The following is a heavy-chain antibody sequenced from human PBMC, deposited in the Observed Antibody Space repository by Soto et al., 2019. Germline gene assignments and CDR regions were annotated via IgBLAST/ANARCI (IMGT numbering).Heavy chain of an antibody. CDR3: ARVSSQGDFWSGRKDYYYYYGMDV. D-gene: IGHD3-3*01. CDR2: IKQDGSEK. V-gene: IGHV3-7*01. J-gene: IGHJ6*02. Sequence: LRLSCAASGFAFSSYWMSWVRQAPGKGLEWVANIKQDGSEKYYVDSVKGRFTISRDNAKNSLYLQMNSLRAEDTAVYYCARVSSQGDFWSGRKDYYYYYGMDVWGQGTTVTVSS. CDR1: GFAFSSYW.